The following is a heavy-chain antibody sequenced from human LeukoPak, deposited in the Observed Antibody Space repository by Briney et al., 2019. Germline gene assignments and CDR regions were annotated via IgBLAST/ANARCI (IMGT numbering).Heavy chain of an antibody. CDR3: ARGIVVVTANYDYHYMDV. CDR2: IYYSGIT. CDR1: GGSISSSSYY. J-gene: IGHJ6*03. D-gene: IGHD2-21*02. V-gene: IGHV4-61*01. Sequence: ASETLSLTCTVSGGSISSSSYYWTWIRQPPGKGLEWIGNIYYSGITNYNPSLKSRVTISVDMSKNQFSLKSNSVTAADTAVYYCARGIVVVTANYDYHYMDVWGKGTTVTISS.